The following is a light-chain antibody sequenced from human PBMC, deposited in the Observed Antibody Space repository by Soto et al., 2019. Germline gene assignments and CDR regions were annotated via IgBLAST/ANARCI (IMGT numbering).Light chain of an antibody. CDR3: CSYASSSTLGPV. CDR2: DVS. CDR1: SSDVGGYNY. J-gene: IGLJ2*01. V-gene: IGLV2-14*01. Sequence: QSALTQPASVSGSPGQSITISCTGTSSDVGGYNYVSWYQQHPGKAPKLMIYDVSNRPSGVSNRFSGSKSGNTASLTISGLQAEDEADYYCCSYASSSTLGPVFGGGTKVTVL.